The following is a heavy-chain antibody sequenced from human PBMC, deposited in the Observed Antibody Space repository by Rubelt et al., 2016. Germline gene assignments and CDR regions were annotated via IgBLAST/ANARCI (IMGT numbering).Heavy chain of an antibody. Sequence: VEFGGGLAQPGGSLRLSCAASGFTFSSYGMSWVRQAPGEGPEWVSSISGGAHASYYGESVKGRFTIPRDNSKNMRFLQMNSLRAEDTAIYYCAKIGKLAWFGELSAWGQGTLVTVSS. CDR2: ISGGAHAS. CDR1: GFTFSSYG. J-gene: IGHJ5*02. V-gene: IGHV3-23*04. D-gene: IGHD3-10*01. CDR3: AKIGKLAWFGELSA.